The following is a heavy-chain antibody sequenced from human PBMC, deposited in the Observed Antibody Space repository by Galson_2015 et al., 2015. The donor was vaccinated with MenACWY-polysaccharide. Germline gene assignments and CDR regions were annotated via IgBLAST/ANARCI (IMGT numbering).Heavy chain of an antibody. CDR2: IGSRGESYAT. Sequence: SLRLSCAASGFTFSGSPIHWVRQASGKGLEWVGRIGSRGESYATEYAASVKGRFTISRDDSKNTAYLQMNSLKTEDTAVYYCTTILPAAASFDHWGQGTLVTVSS. CDR1: GFTFSGSP. J-gene: IGHJ4*02. CDR3: TTILPAAASFDH. V-gene: IGHV3-73*01. D-gene: IGHD2-2*01.